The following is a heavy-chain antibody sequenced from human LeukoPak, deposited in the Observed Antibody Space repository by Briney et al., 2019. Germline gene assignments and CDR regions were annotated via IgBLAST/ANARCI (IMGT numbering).Heavy chain of an antibody. D-gene: IGHD4-23*01. CDR2: LSGGGGNT. CDR1: GFTFSSYS. CDR3: ARLRNVGGNPHPFNV. J-gene: IGHJ3*01. V-gene: IGHV3-23*01. Sequence: GGSLRLSCAASGFTFSSYSMTWVRQAPGEGLEWVSALSGGGGNTYYADSVKGRFTISRDNAKKSLYLQMNSLRAEDTAVYYCARLRNVGGNPHPFNVWGQGTTVTVSS.